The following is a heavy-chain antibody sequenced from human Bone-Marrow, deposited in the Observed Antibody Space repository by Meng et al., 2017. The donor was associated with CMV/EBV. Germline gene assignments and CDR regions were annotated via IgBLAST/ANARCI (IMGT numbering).Heavy chain of an antibody. CDR3: ARGGWELVEAFDI. CDR2: INPNSGGT. V-gene: IGHV1-2*02. J-gene: IGHJ3*02. Sequence: ASVKVSCKASGYTFTGYYMHWVRQAPGQGLEWTGWINPNSGGTNYAQKFQGRVTMTRDTSISTAYMELSRLRSDDTAVYYCARGGWELVEAFDIWGQGTMVTVSS. D-gene: IGHD1-26*01. CDR1: GYTFTGYY.